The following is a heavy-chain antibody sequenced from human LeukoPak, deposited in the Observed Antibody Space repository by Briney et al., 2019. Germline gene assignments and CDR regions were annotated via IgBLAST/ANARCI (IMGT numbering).Heavy chain of an antibody. CDR1: GFTFTAYQ. J-gene: IGHJ5*02. D-gene: IGHD2/OR15-2a*01. Sequence: ASVKVSCKASGFTFTAYQIHWVRQAPGQGLEWMGWMRPKSGSTNYAQKFQDRVTMTRDTSINTAYMELSSLTSDDTAVYYCARAGHYDFDWFDPWGQGTLVTVSS. CDR2: MRPKSGST. V-gene: IGHV1-2*02. CDR3: ARAGHYDFDWFDP.